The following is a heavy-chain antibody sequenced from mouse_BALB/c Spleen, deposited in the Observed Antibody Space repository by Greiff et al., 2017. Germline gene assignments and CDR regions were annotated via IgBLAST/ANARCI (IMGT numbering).Heavy chain of an antibody. CDR1: GFNIKDTY. CDR3: ARLTGTYYFDY. CDR2: IDPANGNT. Sequence: EVQLKESGAELVKPGASVKLSCTASGFNIKDTYMHWVKQRPEQGLEWIGRIDPANGNTKYDPKFQGKATITADTSSNTAYLQLSSLTSEDTAVYYCARLTGTYYFDYWGQGTTLTVSS. D-gene: IGHD4-1*01. J-gene: IGHJ2*01. V-gene: IGHV14-3*02.